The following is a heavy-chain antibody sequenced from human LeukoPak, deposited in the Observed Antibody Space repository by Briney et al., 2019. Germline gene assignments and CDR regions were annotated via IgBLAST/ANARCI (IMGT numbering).Heavy chain of an antibody. D-gene: IGHD4-23*01. Sequence: ASVKVSCKASGYTFTSYGISWVRQAPGQGLEWMGWISAYNGNTNYAQKLQGRVTMTTDTSTSTAYMELRSLRSDDTAVYYCARDIYGGNPGKGYNWFDPWGQGTLVTVSS. J-gene: IGHJ5*02. CDR2: ISAYNGNT. CDR1: GYTFTSYG. CDR3: ARDIYGGNPGKGYNWFDP. V-gene: IGHV1-18*01.